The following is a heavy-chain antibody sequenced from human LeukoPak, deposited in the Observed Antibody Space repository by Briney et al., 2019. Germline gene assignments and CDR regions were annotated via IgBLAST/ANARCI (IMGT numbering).Heavy chain of an antibody. CDR2: ISSSSSYI. J-gene: IGHJ3*01. Sequence: GGSLRLSCAASGFTFSSYSMSWVRQAPGKGLEWVSSISSSSSYIYYADSVKGRFTISRDSAKNSLNLQMNSLRAEDTAVYYCTREGTIVVGDAFDLWGQGTMVTVSS. V-gene: IGHV3-21*06. D-gene: IGHD2-21*01. CDR1: GFTFSSYS. CDR3: TREGTIVVGDAFDL.